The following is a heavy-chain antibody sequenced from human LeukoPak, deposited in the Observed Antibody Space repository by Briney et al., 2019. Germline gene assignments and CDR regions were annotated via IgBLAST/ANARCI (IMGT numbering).Heavy chain of an antibody. D-gene: IGHD6-19*01. CDR2: IWYDGSNK. CDR3: ARENSSGWYSFDY. CDR1: GFTFSSYG. Sequence: GGSLRLSCAASGFTFSSYGMHWVRQAPGKGLEWVEVIWYDGSNKYHADSVKGRFTISRDNSKNTLYLQMNSLRAEDTAVYYCARENSSGWYSFDYWGQGTLVTVSS. J-gene: IGHJ4*02. V-gene: IGHV3-33*01.